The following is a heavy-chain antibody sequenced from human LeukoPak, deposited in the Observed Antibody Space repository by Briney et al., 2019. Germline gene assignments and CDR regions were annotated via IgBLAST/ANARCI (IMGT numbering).Heavy chain of an antibody. V-gene: IGHV4-59*08. D-gene: IGHD6-13*01. Sequence: PSETLSLTCTVSGGSISSYYWSWLRQPPGKGLEWIGYIYYSGNTNYNPSLKSRVTISVDTSKNQFSLKLSSVTAADTAVYYCARKYSSSWYYPVIAVAGGWFDPWGQGTLVTVSS. CDR1: GGSISSYY. CDR3: ARKYSSSWYYPVIAVAGGWFDP. CDR2: IYYSGNT. J-gene: IGHJ5*02.